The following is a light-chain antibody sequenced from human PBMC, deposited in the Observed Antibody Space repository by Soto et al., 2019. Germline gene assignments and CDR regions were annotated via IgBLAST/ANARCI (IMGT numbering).Light chain of an antibody. J-gene: IGKJ5*01. CDR2: DAS. CDR3: QQRSNWPLIT. V-gene: IGKV1-33*01. Sequence: DIQMTQSPSSLSASVGDRVTITCQASQDISNYLNWYHQKPGKAPKLLIYDASNLETGVPSRFSGSGSGTDFTLTISSLEPEDFAVYYCQQRSNWPLITFGQGTRLEIK. CDR1: QDISNY.